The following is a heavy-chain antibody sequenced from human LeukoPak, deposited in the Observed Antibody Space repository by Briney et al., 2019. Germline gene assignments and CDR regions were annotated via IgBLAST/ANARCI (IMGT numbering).Heavy chain of an antibody. CDR2: IIPILGIA. CDR3: AVSAGNYSPDYYYYYMDV. CDR1: GGTFSSYT. J-gene: IGHJ6*03. D-gene: IGHD1-7*01. Sequence: ASVKVSCKASGGTFSSYTISWVRQAPGQGLEWMGRIIPILGIANYAQKFQGRVTITADKSTSTAYMELSSLRSEDTAVYYCAVSAGNYSPDYYYYYMDVWAEGTTVTVSS. V-gene: IGHV1-69*02.